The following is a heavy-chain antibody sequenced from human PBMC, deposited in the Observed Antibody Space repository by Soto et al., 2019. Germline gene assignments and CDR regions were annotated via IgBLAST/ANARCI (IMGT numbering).Heavy chain of an antibody. CDR1: GFTFSSYA. Sequence: QVQLVESGGGVVQPGRSLRLSCAASGFTFSSYAMHWVRQAPGKGLEWVAVISYDGSNKYYADSVKGRFTIYRDNSKNTLYLQMNSLRAEDTAVYYCARERESGSYYESFDYWGQGTLVTVSS. J-gene: IGHJ4*02. V-gene: IGHV3-30-3*01. CDR2: ISYDGSNK. CDR3: ARERESGSYYESFDY. D-gene: IGHD1-26*01.